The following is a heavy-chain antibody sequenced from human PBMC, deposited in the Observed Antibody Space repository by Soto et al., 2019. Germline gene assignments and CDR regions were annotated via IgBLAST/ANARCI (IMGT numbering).Heavy chain of an antibody. CDR3: ARHNYGSGSTYFDH. Sequence: QVQLQESGPGLVKPSETLSITCTVSGGSISSYYWSWIRQPPGKRLEWIGYIYYSGSTNYNPSLKSRVTISVDTSKNQFSLKLNSMTAADAAVYYCARHNYGSGSTYFDHWGQRTIVTVSS. CDR1: GGSISSYY. J-gene: IGHJ4*02. D-gene: IGHD3-10*01. V-gene: IGHV4-59*08. CDR2: IYYSGST.